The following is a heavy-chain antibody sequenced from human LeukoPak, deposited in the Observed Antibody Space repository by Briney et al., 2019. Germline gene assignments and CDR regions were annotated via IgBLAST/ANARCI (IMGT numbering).Heavy chain of an antibody. CDR3: AKLPIVVVVAATWWFDP. CDR2: ISGSGGST. CDR1: GFTFSSYS. Sequence: GGSLRLSCAASGFTFSSYSMSWVRQAPGKGLEWVSGISGSGGSTYYADSVKGRFTISRDNSKNTLYLQMNSLRAEDTAVYYCAKLPIVVVVAATWWFDPWGQGTLVTVSS. J-gene: IGHJ5*02. V-gene: IGHV3-23*01. D-gene: IGHD2-15*01.